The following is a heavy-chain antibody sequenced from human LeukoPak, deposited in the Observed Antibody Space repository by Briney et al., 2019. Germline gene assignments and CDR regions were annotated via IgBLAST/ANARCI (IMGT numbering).Heavy chain of an antibody. Sequence: PGGSLRLSCAASGFTFSSYSMNWVRQAPGKGLEWVSSISSSSSYIYYADSVKGRFTISRDNAKNSLYLQMNSLRAEDTAVYYCARESPRGYYYGHFDYWGQGTLVTVSS. CDR2: ISSSSSYI. CDR1: GFTFSSYS. V-gene: IGHV3-21*01. CDR3: ARESPRGYYYGHFDY. D-gene: IGHD3-22*01. J-gene: IGHJ4*02.